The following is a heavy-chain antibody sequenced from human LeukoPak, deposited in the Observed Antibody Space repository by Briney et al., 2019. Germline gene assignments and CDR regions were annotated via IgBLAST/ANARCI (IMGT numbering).Heavy chain of an antibody. V-gene: IGHV1-69*04. Sequence: SVKVSCKASGGTFSSYTISWVRQAPGQGLEWMGRIIPILGIANYAQKFQGRVTITADKSTSTAYMGLSSLRSEDTAVYYCAREMATTEFDYWGQGTLVTVSS. CDR1: GGTFSSYT. CDR3: AREMATTEFDY. J-gene: IGHJ4*02. D-gene: IGHD5-24*01. CDR2: IIPILGIA.